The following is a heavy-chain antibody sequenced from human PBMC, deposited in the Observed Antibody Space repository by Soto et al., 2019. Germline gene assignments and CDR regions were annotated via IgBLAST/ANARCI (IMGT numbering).Heavy chain of an antibody. Sequence: GGSLRLSCAASGFTFSSYGMHWVRQAPGKGLEWVAVISYDGSNKYYADSVKGRFTISRDNSKNTLYLQMNSLRAEDTAVYYCAKIVIPGGVGYCSSTSCYGMDVWGQGTTVTVSS. D-gene: IGHD2-2*01. CDR2: ISYDGSNK. CDR1: GFTFSSYG. J-gene: IGHJ6*02. CDR3: AKIVIPGGVGYCSSTSCYGMDV. V-gene: IGHV3-30*18.